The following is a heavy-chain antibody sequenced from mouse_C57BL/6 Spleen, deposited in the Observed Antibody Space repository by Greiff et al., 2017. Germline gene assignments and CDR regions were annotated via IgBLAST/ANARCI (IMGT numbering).Heavy chain of an antibody. CDR2: IYPSDSET. CDR3: ARYGYPGFAY. CDR1: GYTFTSYW. J-gene: IGHJ3*01. D-gene: IGHD1-2*01. V-gene: IGHV1-61*01. Sequence: QVQLQQPGAELVRPGSSVKLSCKASGYTFTSYWMDWVKQRPGQGLEWIGNIYPSDSETHYNQKFKDKATLTVDKSSSTAYMQLSSLASEDSAVYYCARYGYPGFAYWGQGTLVTVSA.